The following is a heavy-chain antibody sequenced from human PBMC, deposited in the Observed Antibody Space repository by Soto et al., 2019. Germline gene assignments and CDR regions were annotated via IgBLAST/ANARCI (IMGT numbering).Heavy chain of an antibody. CDR3: ARDRIVGTSYSDY. D-gene: IGHD1-26*01. Sequence: PSETLSLTCTVSGGSMNSFYWTWIRQPVGKGLEWIGRIYSSGTTNYNPSLKSRVTMSVDTSKNQFSLKLNSVTAADTAIYYCARDRIVGTSYSDYWGQGTLVTVPS. V-gene: IGHV4-4*07. CDR2: IYSSGTT. CDR1: GGSMNSFY. J-gene: IGHJ4*02.